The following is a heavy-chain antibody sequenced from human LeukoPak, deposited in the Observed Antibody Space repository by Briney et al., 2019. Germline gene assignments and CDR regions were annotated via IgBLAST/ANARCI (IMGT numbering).Heavy chain of an antibody. CDR1: GFTFSSYS. Sequence: GGSLRLSCAASGFTFSSYSMNWVRQAPGKGLEWVAFIRYDGSNKYYADSVKGRFTISRDNSKNTLYMQMNSLRAEDTAVYYCAKVRAATDAFDIWGQGTMVTVSS. V-gene: IGHV3-30*02. J-gene: IGHJ3*02. CDR3: AKVRAATDAFDI. CDR2: IRYDGSNK. D-gene: IGHD2-15*01.